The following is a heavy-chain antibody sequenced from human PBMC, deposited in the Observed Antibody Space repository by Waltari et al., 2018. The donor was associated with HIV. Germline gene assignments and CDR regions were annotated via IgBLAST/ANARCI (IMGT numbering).Heavy chain of an antibody. CDR2: INPNSGGT. J-gene: IGHJ4*02. Sequence: QVQLVQSGAEVKKPGASVKVSCKASGYTFTGYYIHWVRQAPGQGLEWMGGINPNSGGTNYAQKFQGRVTRTRDTCTRTRYMELNRLISDDTAVYYCARGIRLVGGQGTLVTVSS. CDR3: ARGIRLV. CDR1: GYTFTGYY. D-gene: IGHD2-21*01. V-gene: IGHV1-2*02.